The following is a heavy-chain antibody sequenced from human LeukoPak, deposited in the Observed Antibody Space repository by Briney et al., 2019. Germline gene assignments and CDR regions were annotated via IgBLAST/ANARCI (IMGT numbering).Heavy chain of an antibody. CDR3: ARELISPSNYYFDD. Sequence: DSVKGRFTISRDNSKNTLYLQMNSLRAEDTAVYYCARELISPSNYYFDDWGQGTLVTVSS. V-gene: IGHV3-30*01. J-gene: IGHJ4*02. D-gene: IGHD2-8*01.